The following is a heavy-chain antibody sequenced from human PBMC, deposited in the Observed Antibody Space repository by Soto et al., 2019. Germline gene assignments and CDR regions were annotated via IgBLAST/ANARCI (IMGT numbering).Heavy chain of an antibody. Sequence: GGSLRLSCAASGFTFSNYAMSWVRRAPGKGLEWVSGISGSGGSTYYGDSVKGRFTISRDNSKNTLYLQMNSLRAEDTAVYYCAKGKGGYQYFDYWGQGTLVTVSS. D-gene: IGHD5-12*01. CDR1: GFTFSNYA. V-gene: IGHV3-23*01. J-gene: IGHJ4*02. CDR2: ISGSGGST. CDR3: AKGKGGYQYFDY.